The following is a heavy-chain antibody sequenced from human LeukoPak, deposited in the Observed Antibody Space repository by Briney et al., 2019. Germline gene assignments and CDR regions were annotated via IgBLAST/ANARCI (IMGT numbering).Heavy chain of an antibody. CDR2: IYHSGST. CDR3: ARGVAATGYYYGMDV. V-gene: IGHV4-30-2*01. J-gene: IGHJ6*02. Sequence: SETLSLTCAVFGGSISSGGYSWSWIRQPPEKGLEWIGYIYHSGSTYYNLSLKSRVTISVDRSKNQFSLKLSSVTAADTAVYYCARGVAATGYYYGMDVWGQGTTVTVSS. D-gene: IGHD2-15*01. CDR1: GGSISSGGYS.